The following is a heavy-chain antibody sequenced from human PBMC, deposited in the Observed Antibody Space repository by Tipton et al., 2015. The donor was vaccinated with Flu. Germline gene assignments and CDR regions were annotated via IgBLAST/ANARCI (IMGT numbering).Heavy chain of an antibody. V-gene: IGHV4-61*02. Sequence: TLSLTCAVSGDSISSDYHWGWIRQPAGKGLEWIGRIYTSGSTNYNPSLKSRVTISIDTSKNQFSLKLSSVTAADTAVYFCAREPGGYDYGYVDYWGQGTLVTVSS. CDR3: AREPGGYDYGYVDY. D-gene: IGHD3-16*01. CDR2: IYTSGST. CDR1: GDSISSDYH. J-gene: IGHJ4*02.